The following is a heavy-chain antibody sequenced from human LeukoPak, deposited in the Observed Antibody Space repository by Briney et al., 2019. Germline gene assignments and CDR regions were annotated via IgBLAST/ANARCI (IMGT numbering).Heavy chain of an antibody. CDR1: GITVSTNY. Sequence: GGSLRLTCAASGITVSTNYMNWVRQAPGKGLEWVSVIYSSDKTNYADSVQGRFTISRDTSKNTVYLQMNSLRGEDTAVYYCAREIGYYFDNHASRLRGRFDVWGTGTTVIVSS. CDR3: AREIGYYFDNHASRLRGRFDV. V-gene: IGHV3-53*01. D-gene: IGHD3-22*01. CDR2: IYSSDKT. J-gene: IGHJ6*04.